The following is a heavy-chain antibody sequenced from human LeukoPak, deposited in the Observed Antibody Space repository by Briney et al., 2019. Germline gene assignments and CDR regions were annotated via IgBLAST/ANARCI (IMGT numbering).Heavy chain of an antibody. CDR3: ARDRDWNSGFDY. CDR2: ISTSSSYI. CDR1: GFTLGTYN. D-gene: IGHD1-7*01. V-gene: IGHV3-21*01. J-gene: IGHJ4*02. Sequence: GGSLRLSCAASGFTLGTYNMKWVRQAPRKGLEWVSSISTSSSYIYYADSVKGRFTISRDNARNSLYLQMNSLRAEDTAVYYCARDRDWNSGFDYWGQGTLVTVSS.